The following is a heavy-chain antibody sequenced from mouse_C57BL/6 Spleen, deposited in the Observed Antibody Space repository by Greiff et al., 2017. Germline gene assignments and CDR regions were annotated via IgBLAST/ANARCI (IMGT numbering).Heavy chain of an antibody. J-gene: IGHJ1*03. V-gene: IGHV5-4*01. Sequence: EVQGVESGGGLVKPGGSLKLSCAASGFTFSSYAMSWVRQTPEKRLEWVATISDGGSYTYYPDNVKGRFTISRDNAKNNLYLQMSHLKSEDTAMYYRARFYGSSLYWYFDVWGTGTTVTVSS. CDR1: GFTFSSYA. D-gene: IGHD1-1*01. CDR3: ARFYGSSLYWYFDV. CDR2: ISDGGSYT.